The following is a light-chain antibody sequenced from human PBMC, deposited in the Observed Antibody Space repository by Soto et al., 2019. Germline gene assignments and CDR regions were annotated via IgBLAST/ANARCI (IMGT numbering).Light chain of an antibody. Sequence: EIVLTQSPGTLSLSPGERATLSCRASQSVRSSYLAWYQQKPGQAPRLLIYGASSRATGIPDRFSGSGSGTEFTLTISRLEPEDFEVYYCQQYGSSPQTFGQGTKVEIK. J-gene: IGKJ1*01. V-gene: IGKV3-20*01. CDR2: GAS. CDR1: QSVRSSY. CDR3: QQYGSSPQT.